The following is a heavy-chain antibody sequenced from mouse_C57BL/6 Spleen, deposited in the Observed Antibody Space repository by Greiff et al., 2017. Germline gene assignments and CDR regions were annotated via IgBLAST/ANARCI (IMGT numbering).Heavy chain of an antibody. J-gene: IGHJ2*01. D-gene: IGHD2-4*01. V-gene: IGHV3-1*01. Sequence: DVQLQESGPGMVKPSQSLSLTCTVTGYSITSGYDWHWIRHFPGNKLEWMGYISYSGSTNYNPSLKSRISITHDTSKNHFFLKLKSVTTEDTATYYCARGVGLRHYFDYWGQGTTLTVSS. CDR3: ARGVGLRHYFDY. CDR2: ISYSGST. CDR1: GYSITSGYD.